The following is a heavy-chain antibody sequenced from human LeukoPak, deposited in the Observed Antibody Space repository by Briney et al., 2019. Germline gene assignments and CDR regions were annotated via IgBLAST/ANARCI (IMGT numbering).Heavy chain of an antibody. V-gene: IGHV4-39*01. CDR3: ARRKGFGEGYFDS. CDR2: IYYIRST. J-gene: IGHJ4*02. D-gene: IGHD3-10*01. CDR1: GGSISNTLYY. Sequence: PSETLSLTCTVSGGSISNTLYYWAWIRQPPWKGLESIGSIYYIRSTYYSPSLKSRVNISVHTSKNQFSLKLTSVTAADTAVYYCARRKGFGEGYFDSWGQGTLVTVSS.